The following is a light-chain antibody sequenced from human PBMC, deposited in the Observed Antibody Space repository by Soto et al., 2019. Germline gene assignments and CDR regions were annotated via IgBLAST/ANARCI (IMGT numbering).Light chain of an antibody. Sequence: QSALTQPASVSGSPGQSITISCTGTSSDIGGYNYVSWYQQHPGKAPKLMIYEVSNRPSGVSNHFSGSKSGNTASLTISGLQAEDEADYYCSSYTSSSNWVFGGGTKVTVL. CDR2: EVS. V-gene: IGLV2-14*01. J-gene: IGLJ3*02. CDR3: SSYTSSSNWV. CDR1: SSDIGGYNY.